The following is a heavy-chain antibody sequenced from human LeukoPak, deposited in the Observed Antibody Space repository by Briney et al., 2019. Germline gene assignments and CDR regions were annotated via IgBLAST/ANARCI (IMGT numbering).Heavy chain of an antibody. Sequence: ASVKVSCKASGYTLTSYYMHWVRQAPGQGLEWMGIINPSGGSTSYAQKFQGRVTMTRDTSTSTVYMELSSLRSEDTAVYYCARHSGSYRDFDYWGQGTLVTVSS. D-gene: IGHD1-26*01. CDR1: GYTLTSYY. CDR2: INPSGGST. CDR3: ARHSGSYRDFDY. V-gene: IGHV1-46*01. J-gene: IGHJ4*02.